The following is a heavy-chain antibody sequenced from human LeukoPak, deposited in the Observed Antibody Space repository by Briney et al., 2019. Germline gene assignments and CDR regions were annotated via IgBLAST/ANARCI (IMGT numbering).Heavy chain of an antibody. V-gene: IGHV3-30*18. CDR2: ISYDGSNK. CDR1: GFTFSSYG. J-gene: IGHJ5*02. D-gene: IGHD6-13*01. CDR3: AKDWAPDGIAAAGTSWFDP. Sequence: GGSLRLSCAASGFTFSSYGMHWVRQAPGKGLEWVAVISYDGSNKSYADSVKGRFTISRDNSKNTLYLQMNSLRAEDTAVYYCAKDWAPDGIAAAGTSWFDPWGQGTLVTVSS.